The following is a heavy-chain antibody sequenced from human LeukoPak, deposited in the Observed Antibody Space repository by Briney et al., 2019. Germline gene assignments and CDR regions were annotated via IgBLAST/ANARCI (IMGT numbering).Heavy chain of an antibody. CDR2: VIAIFGTA. D-gene: IGHD6-19*01. CDR3: ARDPLESSSNWFAP. CDR1: VGTFRSYA. J-gene: IGHJ5*02. V-gene: IGHV1-69*06. Sequence: SVKVSCKASVGTFRSYAISWVRQAPGQGLEWMGGVIAIFGTANYAQQFLARVTITADKSTSTAYREPRSLRSEHTAVYYRARDPLESSSNWFAPWGQGTLVTVPS.